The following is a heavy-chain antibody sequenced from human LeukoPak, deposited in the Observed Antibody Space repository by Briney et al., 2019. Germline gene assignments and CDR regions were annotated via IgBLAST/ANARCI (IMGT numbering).Heavy chain of an antibody. CDR2: ISAYNGNT. V-gene: IGHV1-18*01. CDR3: ARGTYYYDSSGYRY. J-gene: IGHJ4*02. CDR1: GYTFTIYG. D-gene: IGHD3-22*01. Sequence: ASVKVSCKASGYTFTIYGISWVRQAPGQGLEWMGWISAYNGNTKYAKKLQSRGTMTTDTSTSTAYMKLRSLTSDDTAVYYCARGTYYYDSSGYRYWGPGTLVTVSS.